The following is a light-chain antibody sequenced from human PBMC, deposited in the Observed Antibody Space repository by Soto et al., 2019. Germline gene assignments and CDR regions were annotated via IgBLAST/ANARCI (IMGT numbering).Light chain of an antibody. Sequence: VSCWEKQSVSSYLAWYQQKPGQAPRLIIYDASNRPTGIPTRFSGSGSGTEFILTISSLDLYEFALYHRRSRHSGTLFTYT. CDR1: QSVSSY. J-gene: IGKJ2*01. CDR3: RSRHSGTLFTYT. V-gene: IGKV3-11*01. CDR2: DAS.